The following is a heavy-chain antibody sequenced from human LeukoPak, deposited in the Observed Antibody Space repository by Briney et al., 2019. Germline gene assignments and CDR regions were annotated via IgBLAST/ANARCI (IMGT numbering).Heavy chain of an antibody. V-gene: IGHV3-7*03. D-gene: IGHD6-19*01. CDR1: GFTFSSHW. CDR2: IKQDGSQK. J-gene: IGHJ4*02. CDR3: ARDRREQWLSVDY. Sequence: SGGSLRLSCAASGFTFSSHWMSWVRQAPGKGLEWVANIKQDGSQKYYVDSVKGRFTISRDNAKNSLYLQMNSLGAEDTAVYYCARDRREQWLSVDYWGQGTLVTVSS.